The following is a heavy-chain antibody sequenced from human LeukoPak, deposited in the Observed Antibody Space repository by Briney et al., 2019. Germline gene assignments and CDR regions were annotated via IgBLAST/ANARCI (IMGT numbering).Heavy chain of an antibody. V-gene: IGHV3-30*02. CDR2: IRYDGSNK. Sequence: GGSLRLSCAASGFTFSSYGMHWVRQAPGKGLEWVAFIRYDGSNKYYADSVKGRFTISRDNSKNTLYLQMNSLRAEDTAVYYCAKDLSPDTAMNFDYWGQGTLVTVSS. D-gene: IGHD5-18*01. CDR3: AKDLSPDTAMNFDY. J-gene: IGHJ4*02. CDR1: GFTFSSYG.